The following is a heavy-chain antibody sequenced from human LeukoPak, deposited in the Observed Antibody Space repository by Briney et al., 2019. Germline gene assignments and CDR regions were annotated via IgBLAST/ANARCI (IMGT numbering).Heavy chain of an antibody. Sequence: ASVKVSCKASGYTFTSYYMHWVRQAPGQGLEWMGWINPNSGGTNYAQKFQGRVTMTRDTSISTAYMELSRLRSDDTAVYYCARGADVGAYSAFDIWGQGTMVTVSS. V-gene: IGHV1-2*02. CDR1: GYTFTSYY. J-gene: IGHJ3*02. CDR3: ARGADVGAYSAFDI. CDR2: INPNSGGT. D-gene: IGHD1-26*01.